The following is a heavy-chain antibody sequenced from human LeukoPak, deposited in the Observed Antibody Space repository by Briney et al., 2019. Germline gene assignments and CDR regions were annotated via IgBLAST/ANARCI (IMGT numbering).Heavy chain of an antibody. CDR1: NYSISSGYY. D-gene: IGHD1-26*01. CDR2: IYHSGST. J-gene: IGHJ6*03. Sequence: SETLSLTCTVSNYSISSGYYWGWIRQPPGKGLEWIGTIYHSGSTYYNPSLKSRVNISVDKSKNQFALKLSSVTAADTAVYYCARHTAGGGSYPRYYYYYYMDVWGKGTTVTVSS. CDR3: ARHTAGGGSYPRYYYYYYMDV. V-gene: IGHV4-38-2*02.